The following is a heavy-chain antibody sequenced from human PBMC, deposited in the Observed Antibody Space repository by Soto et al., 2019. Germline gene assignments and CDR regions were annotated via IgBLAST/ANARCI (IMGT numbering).Heavy chain of an antibody. V-gene: IGHV1-18*01. D-gene: IGHD3-22*01. CDR2: ISAYNGNT. J-gene: IGHJ5*02. CDR3: ARVGGGTMIAWFDP. Sequence: GASVKVSCKASGYTFTSYGISWVRQAPGQGLERMGWISAYNGNTNYAQKLQGRVTMTTDTSTSTAYMELRSLRSDDTAVYYCARVGGGTMIAWFDPWGQGTLVTVSS. CDR1: GYTFTSYG.